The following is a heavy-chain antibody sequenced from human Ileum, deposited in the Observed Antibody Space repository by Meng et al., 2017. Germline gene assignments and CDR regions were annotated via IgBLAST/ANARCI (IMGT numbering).Heavy chain of an antibody. CDR2: IKPDGRTT. CDR1: GFPFRTYL. Sequence: RLGGSGVGVVRRGGSLTLSCAAFGFPFRTYLMPWVRQAPGKGLVWVSQIKPDGRTTAYADSVKGRFTISRDNAKSTLYLEMNSLRAEDAAVYYCARDWDWVVWDYWGQGTLVTVSS. CDR3: ARDWDWVVWDY. D-gene: IGHD3/OR15-3a*01. V-gene: IGHV3-74*01. J-gene: IGHJ4*02.